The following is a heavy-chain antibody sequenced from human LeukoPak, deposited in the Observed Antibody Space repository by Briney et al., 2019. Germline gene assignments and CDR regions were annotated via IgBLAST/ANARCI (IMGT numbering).Heavy chain of an antibody. CDR1: GGSISSYY. D-gene: IGHD6-19*01. J-gene: IGHJ6*03. CDR3: ARGGSSGWTYYYYYMDV. Sequence: SETLSLTCTVSGGSISSYYWSWIRQPPGKGLEWIGYIYYSGSTNYSPSLKSRVTISVDTSKNQFSLKLSSVTAADTAVYYCARGGSSGWTYYYYYMDVWGKGTTVTISS. CDR2: IYYSGST. V-gene: IGHV4-59*01.